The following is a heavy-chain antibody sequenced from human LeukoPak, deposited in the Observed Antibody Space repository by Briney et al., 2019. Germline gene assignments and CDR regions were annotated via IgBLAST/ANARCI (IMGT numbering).Heavy chain of an antibody. D-gene: IGHD3-10*01. Sequence: PGGSLRLSCEVSEFALERYTMSWVRQAPGKGLEWVSSISGVGASYIFYADSVKGRFTISRDNAKSFLYLQINSLRVEDTAVYHCVRQAGRAGGQWGQGTLIAVSS. V-gene: IGHV3-21*04. CDR3: VRQAGRAGGQ. CDR2: ISGVGASYI. J-gene: IGHJ4*02. CDR1: EFALERYT.